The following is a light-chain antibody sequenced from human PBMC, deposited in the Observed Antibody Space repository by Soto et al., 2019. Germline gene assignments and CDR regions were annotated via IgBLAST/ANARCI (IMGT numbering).Light chain of an antibody. J-gene: IGKJ1*01. CDR3: QQYNTYS. V-gene: IGKV1-5*03. CDR1: QSISTW. CDR2: KAS. Sequence: DIQMSQSPSTLSASVGDRVTITCRASQSISTWLAWYQHKAGKAPKLQIYKASNLESGVPSRFSGSGSGTEFTLTISSLHPKDFATYYCQQYNTYSFGQGTKVEIK.